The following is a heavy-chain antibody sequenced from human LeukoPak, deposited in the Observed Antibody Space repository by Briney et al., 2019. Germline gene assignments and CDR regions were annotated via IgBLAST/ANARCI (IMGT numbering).Heavy chain of an antibody. CDR3: ARERRAVDINWFDS. J-gene: IGHJ5*01. Sequence: PGGSLRLSCAASGFTFSNFALSWVRQAPGKGLEWVSAISGRGRGGSTNYADSVKGRFTISRDNSKNTLYLQMNSLRAEDTAVYYCARERRAVDINWFDSWGQGTLVTVSS. V-gene: IGHV3-23*01. CDR2: ISGRGRGGST. D-gene: IGHD3/OR15-3a*01. CDR1: GFTFSNFA.